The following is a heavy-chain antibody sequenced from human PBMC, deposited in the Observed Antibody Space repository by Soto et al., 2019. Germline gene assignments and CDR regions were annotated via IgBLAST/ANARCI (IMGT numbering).Heavy chain of an antibody. Sequence: EVQVLESGGGLAQPGGSLRLSCAASELAFRSYGMSWVRQAPGKGLEWVSCITSAGTTYYADSVKGRFAISRDTSKNTLFLQMNSLRAEDTAIYYCTTRAIYTVATDYWGQGTLVTVSS. CDR3: TTRAIYTVATDY. V-gene: IGHV3-23*01. CDR1: ELAFRSYG. CDR2: ITSAGTT. J-gene: IGHJ4*02. D-gene: IGHD5-12*01.